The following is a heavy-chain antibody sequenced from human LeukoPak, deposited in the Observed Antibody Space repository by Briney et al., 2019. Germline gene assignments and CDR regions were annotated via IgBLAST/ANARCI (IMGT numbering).Heavy chain of an antibody. J-gene: IGHJ4*02. Sequence: GGSLRLSCAASGFSFSSSWMSWVRQAPGKGLEWVANIKQDGSDKNYVDSVKGRFTISRDNARNSLYLQMNSLRAEDTAVYYCTLVQVAGVFDYWGQGTLVTVSS. D-gene: IGHD6-19*01. V-gene: IGHV3-7*03. CDR3: TLVQVAGVFDY. CDR2: IKQDGSDK. CDR1: GFSFSSSW.